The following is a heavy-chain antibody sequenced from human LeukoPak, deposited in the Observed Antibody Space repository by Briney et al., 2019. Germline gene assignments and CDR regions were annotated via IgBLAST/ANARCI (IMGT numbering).Heavy chain of an antibody. CDR2: IDSGGGVT. V-gene: IGHV3-23*01. Sequence: GGSLRLSCTASGFTFSSYAMTWVRQAPGKGLEWVSGIDSGGGVTYYADSVRGRFSISRDNSKNTLYLQMNDLRADDTAVYYCAKYGGDIPCFDYWGQGTLVTVSS. D-gene: IGHD3-16*01. J-gene: IGHJ4*02. CDR1: GFTFSSYA. CDR3: AKYGGDIPCFDY.